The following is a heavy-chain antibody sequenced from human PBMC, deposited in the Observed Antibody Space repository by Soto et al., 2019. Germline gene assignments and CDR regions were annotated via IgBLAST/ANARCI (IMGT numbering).Heavy chain of an antibody. CDR1: GVSLSSPAYN. V-gene: IGHV4-31*03. J-gene: IGHJ4*02. CDR3: VRARSVSPPLYYFDS. CDR2: FDHSGTT. Sequence: QVQASGPGLVKPSQTLSLSCNVSGVSLSSPAYNWNWIRQRPGKGLEWIGHFDHSGTTSYNPSLKSRVTMSADTSQNQFSLRLSSVTAADTAVYFCVRARSVSPPLYYFDSWGQGTLVTVSS.